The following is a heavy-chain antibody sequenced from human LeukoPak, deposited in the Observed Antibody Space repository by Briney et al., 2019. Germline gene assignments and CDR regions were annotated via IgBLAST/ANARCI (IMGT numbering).Heavy chain of an antibody. D-gene: IGHD1-26*01. CDR3: ARDLLSDDTFDI. J-gene: IGHJ3*02. CDR2: IYYSGST. V-gene: IGHV4-31*03. Sequence: SQTLSLTCTVSGGSISSGGYYWSWIRQHPGKGLEWIGYIYYSGSTYYNPSLKSRVTISVDTSKNQFSLKLSSVTAADTAVYFCARDLLSDDTFDIWGQGTMVTVSS. CDR1: GGSISSGGYY.